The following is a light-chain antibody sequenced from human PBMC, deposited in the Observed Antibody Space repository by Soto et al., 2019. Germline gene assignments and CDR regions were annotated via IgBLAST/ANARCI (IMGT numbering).Light chain of an antibody. CDR3: ISYTSSSTWV. CDR2: EVS. J-gene: IGLJ3*02. Sequence: QSVLTQPASVSGSPGQSITISCTGTSNDVGGYNYVSWYQQHPGEVPKLMIYEVSNRPSGVSDRFSGSRSGNTASLTISGLQAEDESDYYCISYTSSSTWVFGGGTKLTVL. V-gene: IGLV2-14*01. CDR1: SNDVGGYNY.